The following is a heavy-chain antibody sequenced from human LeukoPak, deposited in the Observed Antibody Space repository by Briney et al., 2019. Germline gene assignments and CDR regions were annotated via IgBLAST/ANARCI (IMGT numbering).Heavy chain of an antibody. D-gene: IGHD3-9*01. CDR2: IYPGDSDT. CDR3: ARPQYDILTGYYPDY. Sequence: GESLKISCKGSGYSFTSYWIGWVRQMPGKCLEWMGIIYPGDSDTRYSPSFQGQVTISADKSISTAYLQWSSLKASDTAMYFCARPQYDILTGYYPDYWGQGTLVTVSS. V-gene: IGHV5-51*01. CDR1: GYSFTSYW. J-gene: IGHJ4*02.